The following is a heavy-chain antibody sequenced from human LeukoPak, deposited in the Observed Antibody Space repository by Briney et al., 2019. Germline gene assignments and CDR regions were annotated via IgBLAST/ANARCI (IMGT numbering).Heavy chain of an antibody. CDR2: INHSRST. D-gene: IGHD6-6*01. J-gene: IGHJ5*02. Sequence: SETLSLTCAVYGGSFSGYYWSWIRQPPGKGLEWIGEINHSRSTNYNPSLKSRVTISVDTSKNQFSLKLSSVTAADTAVYYCARGYTYSSSSDCWFDPWGQGTLVTVSS. CDR1: GGSFSGYY. CDR3: ARGYTYSSSSDCWFDP. V-gene: IGHV4-34*01.